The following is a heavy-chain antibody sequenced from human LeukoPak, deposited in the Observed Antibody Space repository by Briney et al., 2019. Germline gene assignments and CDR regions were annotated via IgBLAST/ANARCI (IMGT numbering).Heavy chain of an antibody. V-gene: IGHV3-48*04. Sequence: GGSLRLSCAASGFTFSSYSMNWVRQAPGKGLEWVSYISSSGSTIYYADSVKGRFTISRDNAKNSLYLQMNSLRAEDTAVYFCTRDFQFLNAFDMWGQGTLVTVSS. J-gene: IGHJ3*02. CDR2: ISSSGSTI. CDR1: GFTFSSYS. CDR3: TRDFQFLNAFDM.